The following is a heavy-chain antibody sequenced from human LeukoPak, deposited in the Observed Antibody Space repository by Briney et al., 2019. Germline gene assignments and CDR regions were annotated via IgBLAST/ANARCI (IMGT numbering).Heavy chain of an antibody. D-gene: IGHD1-26*01. J-gene: IGHJ5*02. CDR3: ARDLVGATRIDWFGL. V-gene: IGHV1-46*01. Sequence: ASVTVSSKASGYTFTSYYMHWVRQAPGQGLEWMGIINPSGGSTSYTQKFQGRVTMTRDTSTSTVYMELSSLRSEDTAVYYCARDLVGATRIDWFGLWGQGTLVTVSS. CDR2: INPSGGST. CDR1: GYTFTSYY.